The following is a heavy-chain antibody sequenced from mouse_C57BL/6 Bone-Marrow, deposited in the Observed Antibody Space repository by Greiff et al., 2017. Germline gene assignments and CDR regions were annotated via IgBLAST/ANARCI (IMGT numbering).Heavy chain of an antibody. D-gene: IGHD3-2*02. V-gene: IGHV5-4*03. CDR3: ARVPDSPGPAY. J-gene: IGHJ3*01. CDR2: ISDGGSYT. Sequence: EVKLVESGGGLVKPGGSLKLSCAASGFTFSSYAMSWVRQTPEKRLEWVATISDGGSYTYYPDNVKGRFTISRDNAKNNLYLQMSHLKSEDTAMYYCARVPDSPGPAYWGQGTLVTVSA. CDR1: GFTFSSYA.